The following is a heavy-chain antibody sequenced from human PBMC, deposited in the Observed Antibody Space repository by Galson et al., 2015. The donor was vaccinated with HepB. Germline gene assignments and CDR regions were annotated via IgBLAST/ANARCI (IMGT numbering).Heavy chain of an antibody. Sequence: SLRLSCAASGFICSNYGMHWVRQAPGKGLEWVALIWRDGTNKYYSDSVKGRFTISRDNSKHNQYLQMNSRRAEDTAVYYCVGEHNGGWYLDHWAQGTLVTVSS. CDR3: VGEHNGGWYLDH. CDR2: IWRDGTNK. V-gene: IGHV3-33*01. D-gene: IGHD6-19*01. CDR1: GFICSNYG. J-gene: IGHJ4*02.